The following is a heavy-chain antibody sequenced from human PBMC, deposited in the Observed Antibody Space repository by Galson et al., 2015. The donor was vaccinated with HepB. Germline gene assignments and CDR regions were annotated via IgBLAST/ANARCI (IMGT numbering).Heavy chain of an antibody. Sequence: SVKVSCKASGYTFTGYYMHWVRQAPGQGLEWMGRINPNSGGTNYAQKFQGRVTMTTDTSTSTAYMELRSLRSDDTAVYYCATLAVGSGDTIMAPKHWGQGTLVTVSS. CDR3: ATLAVGSGDTIMAPKH. CDR2: INPNSGGT. J-gene: IGHJ1*01. V-gene: IGHV1-2*06. D-gene: IGHD5-18*01. CDR1: GYTFTGYY.